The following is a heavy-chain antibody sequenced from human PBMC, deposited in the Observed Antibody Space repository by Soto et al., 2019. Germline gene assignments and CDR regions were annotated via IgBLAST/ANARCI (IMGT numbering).Heavy chain of an antibody. V-gene: IGHV3-73*01. J-gene: IGHJ4*02. CDR2: IRTKSNSYAT. CDR3: TRLHFIVEPGINY. CDR1: GFSFSDAG. D-gene: IGHD6-13*01. Sequence: GGSLRLSCAASGFSFSDAGIHWVRQASGKGLEWVGRIRTKSNSYATAYAASVKGRFTISRDDSENMAYLQMNSLKTEDTAVYYCTRLHFIVEPGINYWGRGTLVTISS.